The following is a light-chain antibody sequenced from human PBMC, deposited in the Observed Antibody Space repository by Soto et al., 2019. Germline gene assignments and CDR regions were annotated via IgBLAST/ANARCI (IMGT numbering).Light chain of an antibody. CDR1: QTVRNNY. CDR3: QQNGRSPPWT. Sequence: FVLTQSPGTLSLSPGERATLSCRASQTVRNNYLAWYQQKPGQAPRLLIYDASSRATGIPDRFSGGGSGTDFTLTISRLEPEDFAVYYCQQNGRSPPWTFGQGTQLDIK. J-gene: IGKJ1*01. V-gene: IGKV3-20*01. CDR2: DAS.